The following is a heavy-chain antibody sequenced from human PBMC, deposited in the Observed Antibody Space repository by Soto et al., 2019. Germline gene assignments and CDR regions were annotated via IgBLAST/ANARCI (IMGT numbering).Heavy chain of an antibody. Sequence: GGSLRLSCAASEFTFSSYAMGWVRQAPGKGLEWVSTRGGSGGSTHYADSVKGRFTISRDDSKNTLYLQTNSLRAEDTAVYYCVREVYCTSGSCDLFDYWGQGTLVTVSS. J-gene: IGHJ4*02. V-gene: IGHV3-23*01. D-gene: IGHD2-15*01. CDR1: EFTFSSYA. CDR3: VREVYCTSGSCDLFDY. CDR2: RGGSGGST.